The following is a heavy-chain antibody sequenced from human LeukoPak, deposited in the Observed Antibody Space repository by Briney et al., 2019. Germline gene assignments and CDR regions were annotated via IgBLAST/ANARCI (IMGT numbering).Heavy chain of an antibody. CDR3: TTFNM. CDR2: ISYDGGNK. Sequence: GGSLRLSCAASGFTFTDYGIHWVRQAPGKGLEWVAVISYDGGNKNYADSVKGRFTISRDNSKNTLYLQMDSLRVDDTALCSCTTFNMWGLGTMVTVSS. CDR1: GFTFTDYG. J-gene: IGHJ3*02. V-gene: IGHV3-30*03.